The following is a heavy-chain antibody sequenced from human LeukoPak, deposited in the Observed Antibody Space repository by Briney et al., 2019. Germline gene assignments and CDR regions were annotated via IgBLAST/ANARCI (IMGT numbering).Heavy chain of an antibody. D-gene: IGHD5-12*01. J-gene: IGHJ4*02. CDR2: ISYDGSNK. CDR1: GFTFSSYA. V-gene: IGHV3-30*04. Sequence: GGSLRLSCAASGFTFSSYAMHLVRQAPGKGLEWVTVISYDGSNKYYADSVKGRFTISRDNSKNTLYLQMNSLRAEDTAVYYCARDRKGSGHEVDYWGQGTLVTVSS. CDR3: ARDRKGSGHEVDY.